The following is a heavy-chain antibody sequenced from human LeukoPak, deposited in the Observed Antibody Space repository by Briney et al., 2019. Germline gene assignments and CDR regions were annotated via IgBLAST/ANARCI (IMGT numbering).Heavy chain of an antibody. D-gene: IGHD3-22*01. CDR2: IKRDGSEK. CDR3: ARASSSYYLYYFDY. CDR1: GITFSIYW. V-gene: IGHV3-7*01. J-gene: IGHJ4*02. Sequence: GGSLRLSCAASGITFSIYWMSWVRQAPGKGLEWVANIKRDGSEKYYVDSVKGRFTISRDSAKNSLYLQMSSLRAEDTAVYYCARASSSYYLYYFDYWGQGTLVTVSS.